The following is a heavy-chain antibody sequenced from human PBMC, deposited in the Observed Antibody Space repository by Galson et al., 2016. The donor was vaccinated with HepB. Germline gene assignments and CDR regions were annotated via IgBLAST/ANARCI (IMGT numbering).Heavy chain of an antibody. CDR2: IGFNPNNL. CDR1: GFNFNIYR. CDR3: AGSPRSITILGVGYFDY. D-gene: IGHD3-3*01. J-gene: IGHJ4*02. V-gene: IGHV3-21*04. Sequence: SLRLSCAVSGFNFNIYRMNWVRQAPGKGLEWVAAIGFNPNNLYYADSVKGRFTIARDNTRSSLFLQMNSLTVEDTARYYCAGSPRSITILGVGYFDYWGQGTQVTVSS.